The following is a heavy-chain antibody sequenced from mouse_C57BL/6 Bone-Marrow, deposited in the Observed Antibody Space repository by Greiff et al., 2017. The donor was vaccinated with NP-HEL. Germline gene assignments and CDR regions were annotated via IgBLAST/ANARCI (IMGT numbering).Heavy chain of an antibody. CDR2: IYPRSGNT. V-gene: IGHV1-81*01. Sequence: VKLVESGAELARPGASVKLSCKASGYTFTSYGISWVKQRTGQGLEWIGEIYPRSGNTYYNEKFKGKATLTADKSSSTAYMELRSLTSEDSAVYFCARSPYGYDEYYFDYWGQGTTLTVSS. D-gene: IGHD2-2*01. J-gene: IGHJ2*01. CDR1: GYTFTSYG. CDR3: ARSPYGYDEYYFDY.